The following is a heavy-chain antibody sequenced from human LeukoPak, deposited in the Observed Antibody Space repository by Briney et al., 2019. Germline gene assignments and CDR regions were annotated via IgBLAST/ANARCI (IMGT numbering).Heavy chain of an antibody. CDR2: MNPNSGNT. CDR3: ARAYYDFWSGYYYYYYYYMDV. CDR1: GYTFTSYD. D-gene: IGHD3-3*01. Sequence: ASVKVSYKASGYTFTSYDINWVRQATGQGLEWMGWMNPNSGNTGYAQKFQGRVTMTRNTSISTAYMELSSLRSEDTAVYYCARAYYDFWSGYYYYYYYYMDVWGKGATVTVSS. J-gene: IGHJ6*03. V-gene: IGHV1-8*01.